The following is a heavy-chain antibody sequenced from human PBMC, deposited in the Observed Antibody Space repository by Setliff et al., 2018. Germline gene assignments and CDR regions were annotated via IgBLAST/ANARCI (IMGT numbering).Heavy chain of an antibody. J-gene: IGHJ4*02. CDR3: AKDRIIMVRGVPNFDF. Sequence: GGSLRLSCAASGFTFSSYGTHWVRQAPGKGLEWVAFLRFDGTNTYYADSVKGRFTISRDSSKNTLYLQMNGLRAEDTGIYFCAKDRIIMVRGVPNFDFWGQGTLVTVSS. CDR2: LRFDGTNT. D-gene: IGHD3-10*01. V-gene: IGHV3-30*02. CDR1: GFTFSSYG.